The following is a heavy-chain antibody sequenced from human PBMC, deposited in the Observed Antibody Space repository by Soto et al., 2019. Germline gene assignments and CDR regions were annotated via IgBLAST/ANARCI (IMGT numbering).Heavy chain of an antibody. CDR1: GGTFSSYA. V-gene: IGHV1-69*01. CDR2: IIPIFGTA. Sequence: QVQLVQSGAEVKKPGSSVKVSCKASGGTFSSYAISWVRQAPGQGLEWMGGIIPIFGTANYAQKFQGRVTITADESTRIGYMEVSSLRSEGTVGYYCVREVSDHCGWELPFSPARWFDPWGQGTLVTVSS. D-gene: IGHD1-26*01. J-gene: IGHJ5*02. CDR3: VREVSDHCGWELPFSPARWFDP.